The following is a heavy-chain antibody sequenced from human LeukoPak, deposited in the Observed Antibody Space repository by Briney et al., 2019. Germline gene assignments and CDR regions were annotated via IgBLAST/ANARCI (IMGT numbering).Heavy chain of an antibody. Sequence: GGSLRLSCVASGFTFSSYAMHWVRQAPGKGLEWVAVISYDGSNKYYADSVKGRFTISRDNSKNTLYLQMNSLRAEDTAVYYCASPSSTSCYTTCDRIDYWGQGTLVTVSS. CDR1: GFTFSSYA. J-gene: IGHJ4*02. CDR3: ASPSSTSCYTTCDRIDY. CDR2: ISYDGSNK. V-gene: IGHV3-30-3*01. D-gene: IGHD2-2*02.